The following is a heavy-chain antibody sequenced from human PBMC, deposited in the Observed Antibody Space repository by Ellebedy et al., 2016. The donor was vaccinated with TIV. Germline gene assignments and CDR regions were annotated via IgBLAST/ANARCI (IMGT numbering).Heavy chain of an antibody. Sequence: ASVKVSCKASGYTFTANYIHWVRQAPGQGLEWMGWINPDSGSTNFAQNFQGRVSMTRDASINTVYMQLSRVQSDDTAVYYCARVRRGSSRMDVWGQGTTVTVSS. CDR2: INPDSGST. J-gene: IGHJ6*02. CDR3: ARVRRGSSRMDV. CDR1: GYTFTANY. D-gene: IGHD6-13*01. V-gene: IGHV1-2*02.